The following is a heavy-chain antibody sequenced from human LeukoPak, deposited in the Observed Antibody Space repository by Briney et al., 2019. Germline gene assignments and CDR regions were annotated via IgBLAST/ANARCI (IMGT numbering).Heavy chain of an antibody. V-gene: IGHV4-61*01. J-gene: IGHJ3*02. CDR1: GGSVSSGSYY. CDR3: ASGIVGATYGSIDI. Sequence: SETLSLTCIVSGGSVSSGSYYWSWIRQPPGKGLEWIGYIYYSGSTNYNPSLKSRVTISVDTSKNQISLKLSSVTAADTAVYYCASGIVGATYGSIDIWGQGTMVTVSS. D-gene: IGHD1-26*01. CDR2: IYYSGST.